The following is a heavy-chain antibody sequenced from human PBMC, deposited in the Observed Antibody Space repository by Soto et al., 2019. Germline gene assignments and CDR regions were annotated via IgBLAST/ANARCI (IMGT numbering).Heavy chain of an antibody. J-gene: IGHJ5*02. V-gene: IGHV4-59*01. D-gene: IGHD5-18*01. Sequence: QVQVQESGPGLVKPSETLSLTCTVSGGSISNYYWSWIRQSPGKGLEWIANIYHSGTTNYNLSLKGRVSISIDSSKNQVSLRLKSVTAADTAVYHCARGGYRTLAWFDPWGQGTLVTVSS. CDR2: IYHSGTT. CDR1: GGSISNYY. CDR3: ARGGYRTLAWFDP.